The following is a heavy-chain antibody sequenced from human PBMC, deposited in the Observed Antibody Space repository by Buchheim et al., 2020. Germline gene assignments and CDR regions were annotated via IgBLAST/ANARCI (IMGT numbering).Heavy chain of an antibody. D-gene: IGHD3-3*02. J-gene: IGHJ4*02. CDR2: ISPDGSTS. Sequence: EVQLVESGGGLVQSGGSLRLSCAASGFTFSSHWMHWVRQAPGKGLVWVSRISPDGSTSDYADSVRGRFTISRDNAKNTLYLQVNSLRAEDTAVYYCARDLHFWGQGTL. CDR1: GFTFSSHW. CDR3: ARDLHF. V-gene: IGHV3-74*01.